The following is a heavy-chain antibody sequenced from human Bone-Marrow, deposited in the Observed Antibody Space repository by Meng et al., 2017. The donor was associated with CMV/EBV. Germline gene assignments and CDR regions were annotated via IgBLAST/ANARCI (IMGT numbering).Heavy chain of an antibody. CDR1: GFTFSSYA. J-gene: IGHJ6*02. CDR2: ISGSGGST. Sequence: GGSLRLSCAASGFTFSSYAMSWVRQAPGKGLEWVSAISGSGGSTYYADSVQGRFTISRDNSKNTLYLQMNSLRAEDTAVYYCAKVPDQGFRDFWSGYHYYYYGMDVWRQGTTVTVSS. D-gene: IGHD3-3*01. V-gene: IGHV3-23*01. CDR3: AKVPDQGFRDFWSGYHYYYYGMDV.